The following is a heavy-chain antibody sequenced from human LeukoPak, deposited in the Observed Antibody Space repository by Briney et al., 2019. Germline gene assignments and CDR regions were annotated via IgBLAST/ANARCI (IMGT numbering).Heavy chain of an antibody. V-gene: IGHV3-33*01. D-gene: IGHD6-19*01. Sequence: PGGSLRLSCAASGFTFSSYGMHWVRQAPGKGLEWVAVIWYDGSNKYHADSVKGRFTISRDNSKNTLYLQMNSLRAEDTAVYYCARAPASGWYSHFDYWGQGTLVTVSS. CDR1: GFTFSSYG. CDR3: ARAPASGWYSHFDY. CDR2: IWYDGSNK. J-gene: IGHJ4*02.